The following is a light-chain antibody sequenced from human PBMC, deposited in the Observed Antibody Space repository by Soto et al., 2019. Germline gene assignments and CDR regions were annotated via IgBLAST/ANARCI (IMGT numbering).Light chain of an antibody. Sequence: SYELTQPPSVSVSPGQTARITCSGDALPNQYAYWYQQKPGQAPVVVIYKDSERPSGIPERFSGSSSGTTVTLTISGVQAEDEAVYYCQSMGSSGSWVFGGGTKLTVL. CDR1: ALPNQY. CDR3: QSMGSSGSWV. V-gene: IGLV3-25*03. J-gene: IGLJ3*02. CDR2: KDS.